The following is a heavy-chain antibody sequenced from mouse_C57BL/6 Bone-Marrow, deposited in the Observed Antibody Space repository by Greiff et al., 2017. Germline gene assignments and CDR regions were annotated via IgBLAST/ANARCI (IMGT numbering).Heavy chain of an antibody. Sequence: EVQLQQSGAELVRPGASVKLSCTASGFNIKDDYMHWVKQRPEQGLEWIGWIDPSNGDTEYASKFQGKATITADTSSNTAYLQLSGLTSEDTAVYCCTEWLLRRLAYWGQGTLVTVSA. D-gene: IGHD2-3*01. J-gene: IGHJ3*01. CDR3: TEWLLRRLAY. CDR1: GFNIKDDY. V-gene: IGHV14-4*01. CDR2: IDPSNGDT.